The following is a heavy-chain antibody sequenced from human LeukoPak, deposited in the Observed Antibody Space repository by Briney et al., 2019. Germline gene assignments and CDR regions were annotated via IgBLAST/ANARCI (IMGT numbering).Heavy chain of an antibody. D-gene: IGHD2-15*01. J-gene: IGHJ3*02. CDR3: AKGWSFGI. CDR1: GFTFSTFW. V-gene: IGHV3-7*01. Sequence: PGGSLRLSCVASGFTFSTFWMTWVRQAPGKVLEWVANIKQDGTEKYYVDSVKGRFIISRDNAKNSLYVQMDSLRAEDTAVYYCAKGWSFGIRGQGTMVTVTS. CDR2: IKQDGTEK.